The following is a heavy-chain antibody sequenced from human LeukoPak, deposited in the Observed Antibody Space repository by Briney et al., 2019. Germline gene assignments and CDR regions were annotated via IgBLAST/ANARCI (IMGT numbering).Heavy chain of an antibody. Sequence: GGSLRLSCAASGFTFSSYGMHWVRQAPGKGLEWVAVISYDGRNQLYADAVKGRFTISRDNSKNTLYLQMNSLRAEDTAVYYCARAFVEWPLGGWFDPWGQGTLVTVSS. CDR2: ISYDGRNQ. CDR1: GFTFSSYG. D-gene: IGHD3-16*01. V-gene: IGHV3-30*03. J-gene: IGHJ5*02. CDR3: ARAFVEWPLGGWFDP.